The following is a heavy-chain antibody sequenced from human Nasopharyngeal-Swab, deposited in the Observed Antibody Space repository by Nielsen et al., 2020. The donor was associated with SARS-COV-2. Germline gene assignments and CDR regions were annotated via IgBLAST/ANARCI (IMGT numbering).Heavy chain of an antibody. CDR2: IGTAGDT. J-gene: IGHJ6*02. CDR1: GFTFSSYD. D-gene: IGHD5-12*01. Sequence: GESLKISCAASGFTFSSYDMHWVRQATGKGLEWVSAIGTAGDTYYPGSVKGRFTISRENAKNSLYLLMNSLRAGDTAVYYCARALAPYSGYDYDYYYGMDVWGQGTTVTVSS. V-gene: IGHV3-13*04. CDR3: ARALAPYSGYDYDYYYGMDV.